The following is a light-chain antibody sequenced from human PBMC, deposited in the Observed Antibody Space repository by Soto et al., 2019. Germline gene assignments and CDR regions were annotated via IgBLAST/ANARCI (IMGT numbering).Light chain of an antibody. CDR2: AAS. CDR1: QSITSY. Sequence: DIQMTQSPSSLSASVGDRVTITCRASQSITSYLNWYQQKPGKAPQLLIYAASSLQSGVPSRFSGSGSGTDFTLKISRVEAEDVGVYYCMQALQTPRTFGQGTKVEIK. CDR3: MQALQTPRT. J-gene: IGKJ1*01. V-gene: IGKV1-39*01.